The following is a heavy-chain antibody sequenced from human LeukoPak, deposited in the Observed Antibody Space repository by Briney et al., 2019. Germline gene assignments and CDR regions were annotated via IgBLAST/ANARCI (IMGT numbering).Heavy chain of an antibody. CDR3: ANIVLIRPFDY. V-gene: IGHV3-30*18. D-gene: IGHD2-8*01. CDR1: GFTFSSYG. J-gene: IGHJ4*02. CDR2: ISYDGSNK. Sequence: GGSLRLSCAASGFTFSSYGMHWVRQAPGKGLEWVAVISYDGSNKYYADSVKSRFTISRDNSKNTLYLQMNSLRAEDTAVYYCANIVLIRPFDYWGQGTLVTVSS.